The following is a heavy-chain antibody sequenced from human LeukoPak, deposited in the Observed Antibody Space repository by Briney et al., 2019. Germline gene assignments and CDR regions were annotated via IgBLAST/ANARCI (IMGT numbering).Heavy chain of an antibody. J-gene: IGHJ4*02. CDR3: ARDRVRGNSNPFFDY. D-gene: IGHD4-11*01. Sequence: SETLSLTCTVSGGSISSGGYYWSWIRQHPGKGLEWIGYIYYSGSTYYNPSLKSRVTISVDTSKNQFSLKLSSVTAADTAVYYCARDRVRGNSNPFFDYWGQGTLVTVSS. V-gene: IGHV4-31*03. CDR2: IYYSGST. CDR1: GGSISSGGYY.